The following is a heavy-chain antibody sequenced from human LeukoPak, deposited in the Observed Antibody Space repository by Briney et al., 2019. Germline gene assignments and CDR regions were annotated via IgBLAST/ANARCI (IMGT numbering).Heavy chain of an antibody. J-gene: IGHJ6*03. V-gene: IGHV3-30*04. CDR2: ISYDGSNK. CDR3: ASHASGTNYYYYYVDV. Sequence: GGSLRLSCAASGFTFSSYAMHWVRQAPGKGLEWVAVISYDGSNKYYADSVKGRFTISRDNSKNTLYLQMNSLRAEDTAVYYCASHASGTNYYYYYVDVWGKGTTVTVSS. CDR1: GFTFSSYA. D-gene: IGHD2-8*01.